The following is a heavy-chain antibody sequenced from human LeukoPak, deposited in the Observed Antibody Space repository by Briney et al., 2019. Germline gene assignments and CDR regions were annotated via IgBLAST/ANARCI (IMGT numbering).Heavy chain of an antibody. J-gene: IGHJ4*02. CDR2: MRPTDAYT. CDR1: SYTFTSYG. D-gene: IGHD6-19*01. Sequence: ASVKVSCKVSSYTFTSYGISWVRQAPGQGLEWMGYMRPTDAYTGYAPKFQGRVTVTRDTSTNTLYMELSSLGSDDTAVYYCVREGAVALKHFDLWGQGTLLTVSS. V-gene: IGHV1-18*01. CDR3: VREGAVALKHFDL.